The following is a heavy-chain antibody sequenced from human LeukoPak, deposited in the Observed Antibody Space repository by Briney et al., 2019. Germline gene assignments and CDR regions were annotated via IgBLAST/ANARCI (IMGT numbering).Heavy chain of an antibody. CDR3: ASLTADFDY. J-gene: IGHJ4*02. Sequence: SETLSLTCTVSGDSINSLDLWSWVRQPPGKGLEWIGEMYLSGTTHSNPSVKSRVTISIDKSKNQFFLNLSSVTAADTAVYYCASLTADFDYWGQGTLVTVSS. V-gene: IGHV4-4*02. CDR1: GDSINSLDL. CDR2: MYLSGTT. D-gene: IGHD7-27*01.